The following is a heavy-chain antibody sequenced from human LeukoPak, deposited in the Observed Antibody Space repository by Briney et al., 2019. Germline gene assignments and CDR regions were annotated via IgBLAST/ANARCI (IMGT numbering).Heavy chain of an antibody. V-gene: IGHV5-51*01. J-gene: IGHJ4*02. CDR1: GYTFTNYW. CDR2: IYPGDSDT. CDR3: ARLPYDRSGYPDY. D-gene: IGHD3-22*01. Sequence: GESLKISCQGSGYTFTNYWIGWVRQMPGKGLEWVGVIYPGDSDTRYSPSFQGQVTISADKSISTAYLQWSSLKASDTAIYYCARLPYDRSGYPDYWGQGTLVTVSS.